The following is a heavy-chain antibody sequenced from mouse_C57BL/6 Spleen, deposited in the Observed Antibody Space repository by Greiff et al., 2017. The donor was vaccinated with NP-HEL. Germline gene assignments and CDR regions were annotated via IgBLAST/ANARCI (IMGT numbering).Heavy chain of an antibody. D-gene: IGHD1-2*01. J-gene: IGHJ4*01. CDR1: GYSFTDYN. V-gene: IGHV1-39*01. Sequence: VQLQQSGPELVKPGASVKISCKASGYSFTDYNMNWVKQSNGKSLEWIGVINPNYGTTSYNQKFKGKATLTEDQSSSTAYMQRNSLTSEDSAVYYCASGASLLNYAMDYWGQGTSVTVSS. CDR3: ASGASLLNYAMDY. CDR2: INPNYGTT.